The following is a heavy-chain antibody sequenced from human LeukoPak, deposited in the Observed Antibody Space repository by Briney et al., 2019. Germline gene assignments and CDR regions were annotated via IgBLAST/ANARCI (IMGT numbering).Heavy chain of an antibody. V-gene: IGHV3-21*01. D-gene: IGHD2-2*01. CDR3: AGGSSTDSYYLDY. J-gene: IGHJ4*02. CDR2: ISSSSHFI. Sequence: GGSLRLSCAASGFTFRYCSMNWVRQAPGKGLEWISSISSSSHFIYYADSVKGRFTISRDNAQNSVYLQMNGLRAEDTAVYFCAGGSSTDSYYLDYWGQGTLVTVSS. CDR1: GFTFRYCS.